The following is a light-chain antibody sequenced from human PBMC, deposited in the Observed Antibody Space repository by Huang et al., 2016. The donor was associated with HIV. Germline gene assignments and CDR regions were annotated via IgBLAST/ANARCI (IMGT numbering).Light chain of an antibody. V-gene: IGKV1-39*01. J-gene: IGKJ5*01. CDR3: QQSYGALSS. Sequence: IQMTQSPTSLSASVGDRVYITCRTSQSVGTYLNWYQQKPGKAPKLLISSASTLRSGVPSRFSGVGSGTVFTLTIGGLQLDDFASYYCQQSYGALSSFGPGTRL. CDR2: SAS. CDR1: QSVGTY.